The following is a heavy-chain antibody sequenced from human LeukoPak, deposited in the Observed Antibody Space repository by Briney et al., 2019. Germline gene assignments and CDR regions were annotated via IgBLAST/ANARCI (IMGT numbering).Heavy chain of an antibody. Sequence: SETLSLTCAVSADSFSSHYWTWIRQPPGKGLEWIGYISYIGSTNYNPSLKSRVTISIDTSKNQFSLKLSSVTAADTAVYYCARDLVTVTKGFDIWGQGTLVSVPS. D-gene: IGHD4-17*01. V-gene: IGHV4-59*11. CDR1: ADSFSSHY. J-gene: IGHJ3*02. CDR2: ISYIGST. CDR3: ARDLVTVTKGFDI.